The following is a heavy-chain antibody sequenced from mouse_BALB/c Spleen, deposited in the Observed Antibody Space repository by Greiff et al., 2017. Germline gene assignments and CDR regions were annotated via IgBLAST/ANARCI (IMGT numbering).Heavy chain of an antibody. CDR2: ISYSGST. V-gene: IGHV3-2*02. D-gene: IGHD2-4*01. J-gene: IGHJ2*01. CDR1: GYSITSDYA. CDR3: ARIDDYAHFDY. Sequence: EVQGVESGPGLVKPSQSLSLTCTVTGYSITSDYAWNWIRQFPGNKLEWMGYISYSGSTSYNPSLKSRISITRDTSKNQFFLQLNSVTTEDTATYYCARIDDYAHFDYWGQGTTLTVSS.